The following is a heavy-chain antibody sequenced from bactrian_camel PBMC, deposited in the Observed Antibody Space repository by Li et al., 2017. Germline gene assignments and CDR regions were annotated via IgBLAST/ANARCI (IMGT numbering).Heavy chain of an antibody. D-gene: IGHD6*01. V-gene: IGHV3S53*01. Sequence: HVQLVESGGGSVQAGGSLRLSCTAPGFTSNGCVLDWYRQAPGKEREFVSSIDIDGTTSYADSVKGRFTISQDTAKKTVYLQMNSLKPEDAAMYYCAASKQSLRISTDYWSQGTQVTVS. CDR1: GFTSNGCV. CDR2: IDIDGTT. CDR3: AASKQSLRISTDY. J-gene: IGHJ4*01.